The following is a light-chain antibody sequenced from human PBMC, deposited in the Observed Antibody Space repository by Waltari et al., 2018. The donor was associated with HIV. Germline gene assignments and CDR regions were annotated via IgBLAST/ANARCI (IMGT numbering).Light chain of an antibody. J-gene: IGLJ2*01. CDR2: RNN. CDR1: ELSTQY. V-gene: IGLV3-25*03. CDR3: QAADVSGTYVV. Sequence: SYVLTQPPSVSVSPGQTAGITCFGDELSTQYGHWYQQKPGQAPVLLIYRNNERPSGIPERFSASTSGTAVTLTIAGVQAEDEADYFCQAADVSGTYVVFGGGTKLTVL.